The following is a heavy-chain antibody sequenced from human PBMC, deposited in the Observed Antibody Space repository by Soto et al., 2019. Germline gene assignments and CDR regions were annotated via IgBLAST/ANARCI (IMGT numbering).Heavy chain of an antibody. CDR3: ARDLRVRGEMSYYYYGMDV. V-gene: IGHV3-33*08. CDR1: GFTFSSYS. D-gene: IGHD3-10*01. Sequence: GGSLRLSCAASGFTFSSYSMNWVRQAPGKGLEWVAVIWYYGSKKYYADSVKGRFTISRDNSKNTLYLQMNSLRAEDTAVYYCARDLRVRGEMSYYYYGMDVWGQGTTVTVSS. J-gene: IGHJ6*02. CDR2: IWYYGSKK.